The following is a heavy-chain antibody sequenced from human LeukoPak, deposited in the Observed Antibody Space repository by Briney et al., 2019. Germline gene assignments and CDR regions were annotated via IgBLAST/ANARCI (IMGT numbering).Heavy chain of an antibody. Sequence: GGSLRLSCAASGFTFSNLSVDWVRQAPGKGLEWVSSISTNDYDIYYADSVKGRFTISRDNSKNTLFLQMNSLRAEDTAVYYCAKGSRGSYDDWGQGSLATVSS. CDR1: GFTFSNLS. D-gene: IGHD1-26*01. CDR2: ISTNDYDI. J-gene: IGHJ4*02. CDR3: AKGSRGSYDD. V-gene: IGHV3-21*04.